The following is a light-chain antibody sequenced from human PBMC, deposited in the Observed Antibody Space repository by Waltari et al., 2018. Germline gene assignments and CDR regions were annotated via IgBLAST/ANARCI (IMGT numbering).Light chain of an antibody. Sequence: DIVMTQFPDSLAVSLGERATIYCTSSQSVLYSSNNKNYLAWYQQKPGQPPKLLISWASTRESGVPDRFSGSGSGTDFTLTITSLQAEDVAVYYCQQYYSTPYTFGQGTKVEIK. CDR1: QSVLYSSNNKNY. CDR2: WAS. V-gene: IGKV4-1*01. CDR3: QQYYSTPYT. J-gene: IGKJ1*01.